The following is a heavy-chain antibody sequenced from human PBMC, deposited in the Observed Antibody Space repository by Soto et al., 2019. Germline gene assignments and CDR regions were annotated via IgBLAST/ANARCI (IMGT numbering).Heavy chain of an antibody. CDR2: ISGSGGNT. V-gene: IGHV3-23*01. CDR1: GFTFRNYG. Sequence: GGSLRLSCAASGFTFRNYGMNWVRQAPGKGLEWVSAISGSGGNTYYADSVKGRFTISRDNSKNTLYLQMNSLRAEDTAVYYCAKSITARPFDYWGQGALVTVSS. D-gene: IGHD6-6*01. CDR3: AKSITARPFDY. J-gene: IGHJ4*02.